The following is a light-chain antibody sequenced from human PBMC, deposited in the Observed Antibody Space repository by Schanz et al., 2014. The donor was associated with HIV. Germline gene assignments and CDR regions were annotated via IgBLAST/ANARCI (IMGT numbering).Light chain of an antibody. CDR1: QSIVAW. J-gene: IGKJ4*01. CDR3: QHYERYSEIT. V-gene: IGKV1-5*03. Sequence: IQLTQSPSTLSASVGDRVTITCRASQSIVAWLAWYQQKPGQAHHILITRVSDLQSGVQSRFNGSGSGTEFNLTISSLQSDDFGTYFCQHYERYSEITFGGGTNVEI. CDR2: RVS.